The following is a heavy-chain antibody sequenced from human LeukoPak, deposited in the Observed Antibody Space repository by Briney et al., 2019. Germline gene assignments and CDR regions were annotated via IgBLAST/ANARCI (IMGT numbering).Heavy chain of an antibody. J-gene: IGHJ4*02. Sequence: GGSLRLSCAASEFTFSTYWMSWVRQAPGKGLEWVADIKQDGSEKYYVHSVKGRFTISRQNAKNSLFLQMNSLRAEDTAVYYCARAPTYGPGSSFDYWGQGTLVTVSS. CDR1: EFTFSTYW. V-gene: IGHV3-7*01. D-gene: IGHD3-10*01. CDR2: IKQDGSEK. CDR3: ARAPTYGPGSSFDY.